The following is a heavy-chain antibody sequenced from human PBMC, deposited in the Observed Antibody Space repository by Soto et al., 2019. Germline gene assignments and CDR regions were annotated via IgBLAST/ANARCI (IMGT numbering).Heavy chain of an antibody. J-gene: IGHJ6*04. CDR3: ASLVFDFWGGHPMRV. CDR1: GFTFSSYS. V-gene: IGHV3-48*01. Sequence: PGGSLRLSCAASGFTFSSYSMNWVRQAPGKGLEWVSYISSSSSTIYYADSVKGRFTISRDNAKNSLYLQMNSLRAEDTAVYYCASLVFDFWGGHPMRVWCKGPPVTVPS. D-gene: IGHD3-3*01. CDR2: ISSSSSTI.